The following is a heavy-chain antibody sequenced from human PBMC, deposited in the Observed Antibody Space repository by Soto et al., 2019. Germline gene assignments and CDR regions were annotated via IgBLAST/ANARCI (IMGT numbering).Heavy chain of an antibody. J-gene: IGHJ4*02. Sequence: QVQLVESGGGVVQPGRSLRLSCAASGFTFSSYGMHWVRQAPGKGLEWVAVIWSDGSNKYYADSVKGRFTISRDNSKHTLDLQMNSPRAEDTAVYYCARYYYDSSGYYPLWGQGTLVTVSS. V-gene: IGHV3-33*01. CDR1: GFTFSSYG. D-gene: IGHD3-22*01. CDR3: ARYYYDSSGYYPL. CDR2: IWSDGSNK.